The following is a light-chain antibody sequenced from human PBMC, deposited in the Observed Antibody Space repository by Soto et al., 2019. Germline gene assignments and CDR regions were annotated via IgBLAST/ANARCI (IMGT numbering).Light chain of an antibody. V-gene: IGLV2-14*01. CDR2: DVS. Sequence: QSALTQPASVSGSPGQSITISCTGSRSDVGSYNYVSWYQQYPGKAPKLMIYDVSNRPSGVSNRFSGSKSGNTASLTISGLQAGDEADYYCNSFTGSHTYAFGTGTKVTVL. CDR3: NSFTGSHTYA. CDR1: RSDVGSYNY. J-gene: IGLJ1*01.